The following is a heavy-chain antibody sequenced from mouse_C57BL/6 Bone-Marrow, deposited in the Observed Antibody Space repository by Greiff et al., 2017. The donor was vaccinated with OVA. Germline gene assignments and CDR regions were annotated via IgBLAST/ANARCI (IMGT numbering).Heavy chain of an antibody. CDR2: INPYNGDT. Sequence: DVKLVESGPELVKPGDSVKISCKASGYSFTGYFMNWVMQSHGKSLEWIGRINPYNGDTFYNQKFKGKATLTVDKSSSTAHMELRSLTSEDSAVYYCATMGSSLYYFDYWGQGTTLTVSS. D-gene: IGHD1-1*01. CDR1: GYSFTGYF. CDR3: ATMGSSLYYFDY. V-gene: IGHV1-20*01. J-gene: IGHJ2*01.